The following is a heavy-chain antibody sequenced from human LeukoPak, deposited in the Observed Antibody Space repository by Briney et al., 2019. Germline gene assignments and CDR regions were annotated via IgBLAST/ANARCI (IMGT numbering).Heavy chain of an antibody. CDR3: ARDGSRHCSGGTCSHFAY. CDR1: GFTFSSYC. Sequence: GGSLRLSCAASGFTFSSYCMTWVRQAPGKGLEWVSSIISSSSYIYYADPVKGRFTISRDNAKKSLFLQMNSLRAEDTAVYYCARDGSRHCSGGTCSHFAYWGQGTLVTVSS. D-gene: IGHD2-15*01. V-gene: IGHV3-21*01. CDR2: IISSSSYI. J-gene: IGHJ4*02.